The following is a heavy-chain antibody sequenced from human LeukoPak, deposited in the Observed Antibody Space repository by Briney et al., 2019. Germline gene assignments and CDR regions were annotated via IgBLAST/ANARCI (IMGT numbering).Heavy chain of an antibody. CDR2: ISGSGGST. CDR3: AKAPGYYYYYGMDV. V-gene: IGHV3-23*01. CDR1: EFTFNIYA. Sequence: PGGSLRLSCAASEFTFNIYAMIWVPRAPGKGPEWVSAISGSGGSTYYADSVKGRFTISRDNSKNTLYLQMNSLRAEDTAVYYCAKAPGYYYYYGMDVWGQGTTVTVSS. J-gene: IGHJ6*02.